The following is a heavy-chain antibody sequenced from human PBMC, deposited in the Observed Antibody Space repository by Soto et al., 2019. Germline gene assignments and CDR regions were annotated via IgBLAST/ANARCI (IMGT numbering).Heavy chain of an antibody. CDR1: GDPISTVDYF. CDR2: IYKSTTT. J-gene: IGHJ5*01. CDR3: ARGRYCLTGRCFPNWFDS. V-gene: IGHV4-30-4*01. Sequence: SETLSLTCSVSGDPISTVDYFWAWIRQPPGQALEYIGYIYKSTTTYYNPSFESRVAISLDTSKSQFSLNVTSVTAADTAVYFCARGRYCLTGRCFPNWFDSWGQGTLVTVSS. D-gene: IGHD2-15*01.